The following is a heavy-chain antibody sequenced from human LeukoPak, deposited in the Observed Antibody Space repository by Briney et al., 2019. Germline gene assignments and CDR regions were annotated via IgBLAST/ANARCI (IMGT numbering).Heavy chain of an antibody. Sequence: PGGSLRLSCAASGFSFSSYWMSWVRQAPGKGLEWVAHINQEGIETYYVDSVKGRFTISRDNAKNSLFLQMNSLRAEDTAVYYCARGGPGRWPAYYFAYWGQGTLVTVSS. CDR3: ARGGPGRWPAYYFAY. CDR2: INQEGIET. V-gene: IGHV3-7*05. J-gene: IGHJ4*02. CDR1: GFSFSSYW. D-gene: IGHD2-15*01.